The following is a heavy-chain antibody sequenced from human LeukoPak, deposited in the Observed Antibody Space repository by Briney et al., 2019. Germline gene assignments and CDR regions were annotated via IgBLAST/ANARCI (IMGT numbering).Heavy chain of an antibody. CDR1: GFTFSSYA. J-gene: IGHJ4*02. V-gene: IGHV3-23*01. CDR2: ISGSAGST. CDR3: ARGFSVVTRPCDY. Sequence: GGSLRLPCAASGFTFSSYAMFWVRQAPGKGLEWVSTISGSAGSTFYADSVKGRFTISRDNSKSTLYLQMNSLRAEDTAAYSCARGFSVVTRPCDYWGQGTLVTVSS. D-gene: IGHD5-12*01.